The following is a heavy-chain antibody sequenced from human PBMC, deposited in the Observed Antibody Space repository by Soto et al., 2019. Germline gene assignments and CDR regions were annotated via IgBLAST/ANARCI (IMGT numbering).Heavy chain of an antibody. CDR1: GFTFSDYY. J-gene: IGHJ6*02. CDR3: ARRAVRGLYYYGMDV. D-gene: IGHD3-10*01. V-gene: IGHV3-11*01. CDR2: ISSSGSTI. Sequence: GGSLRLSCAASGFTFSDYYMSWIRQAPGKGLEWVSYISSSGSTIYYADSVKGRFTISRDNAKNSLYLQMNSLRAEDTAVYYCARRAVRGLYYYGMDVWGQGTTVTVSS.